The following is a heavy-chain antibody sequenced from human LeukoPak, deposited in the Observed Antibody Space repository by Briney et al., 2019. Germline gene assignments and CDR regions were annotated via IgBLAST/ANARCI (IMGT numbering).Heavy chain of an antibody. Sequence: GGSLRLSCAASGFTFSSYAMHWVRQAPGKGLEWVAVISYDGSNKYYADSVKGRFTISRDNSKNTLYLQMNSLRSDDTAVYYCARDRPLWFEPRDNWFDPWGQGTLVTVSS. J-gene: IGHJ5*02. D-gene: IGHD3-10*01. CDR2: ISYDGSNK. V-gene: IGHV3-30*04. CDR1: GFTFSSYA. CDR3: ARDRPLWFEPRDNWFDP.